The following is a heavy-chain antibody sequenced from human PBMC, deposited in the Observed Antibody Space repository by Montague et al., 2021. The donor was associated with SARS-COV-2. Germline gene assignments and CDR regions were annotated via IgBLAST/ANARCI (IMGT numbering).Heavy chain of an antibody. CDR3: ARDAIGAAGGYGMDV. V-gene: IGHV4-31*03. CDR2: IYYDGYT. Sequence: TLSLTCTVSGGSISSGGYYWSWIRQHPGKGLEWIGYIYYDGYTYYTPSLKSRVTISVDTSKNQFSLNLSSVTAADTAFYYCARDAIGAAGGYGMDVWGQGTTVTVSS. J-gene: IGHJ6*02. D-gene: IGHD2-2*01. CDR1: GGSISSGGYY.